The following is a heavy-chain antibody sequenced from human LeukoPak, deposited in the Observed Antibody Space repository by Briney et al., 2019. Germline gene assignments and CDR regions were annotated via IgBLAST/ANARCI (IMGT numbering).Heavy chain of an antibody. D-gene: IGHD1-14*01. CDR1: GASISSYY. CDR3: ARHSAYLNPFDY. J-gene: IGHJ4*02. V-gene: IGHV4-59*08. Sequence: SETLSLTCTVSGASISSYYWSWTRQPPGKGLEWIGYIYYSGSTNYSPSLKSRVTMSVDTSKNQFSLKLRSVTAADTAVYFCARHSAYLNPFDYWGQGTLVTVSS. CDR2: IYYSGST.